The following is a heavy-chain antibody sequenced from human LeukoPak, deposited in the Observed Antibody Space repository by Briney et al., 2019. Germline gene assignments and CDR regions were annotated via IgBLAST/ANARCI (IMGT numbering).Heavy chain of an antibody. D-gene: IGHD4-23*01. J-gene: IGHJ4*02. CDR1: GFTFSSYS. CDR3: ARVPVDYGGTEVY. Sequence: GGSLRLSCAASGFTFSSYSMNWVRQAPGKGLEWVSSISSSSSYIYYADSVKGRFTISRDNAKNSLYLQMNSLRAEDTAVYYCARVPVDYGGTEVYWGQGTLVTVSS. V-gene: IGHV3-21*01. CDR2: ISSSSSYI.